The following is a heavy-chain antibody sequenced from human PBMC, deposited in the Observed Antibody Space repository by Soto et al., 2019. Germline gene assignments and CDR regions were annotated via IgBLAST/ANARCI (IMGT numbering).Heavy chain of an antibody. CDR1: GYTFTSYG. CDR3: ARARKIIAAAGTMRYYYYGMDV. CDR2: ISAYNGNT. J-gene: IGHJ6*02. D-gene: IGHD6-13*01. Sequence: ASVKVSCKASGYTFTSYGISWVRKAPGQGLEWMGWISAYNGNTNYAQKLQGRVTMTTDTSTSTAYMELRSLRSDDTAVYYCARARKIIAAAGTMRYYYYGMDVWGQGTTVTVSS. V-gene: IGHV1-18*01.